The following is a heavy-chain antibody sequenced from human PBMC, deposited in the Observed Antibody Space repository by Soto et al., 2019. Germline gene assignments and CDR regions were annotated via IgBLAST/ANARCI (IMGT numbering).Heavy chain of an antibody. V-gene: IGHV1-69*08. J-gene: IGHJ4*02. Sequence: QVQLVQSGAEMRKPGSSVKVSCKASGDTFGSYTLSWLRRAPGLGLEWMARILPAHGIANYAQKFQDKVTITADMSTQTTYLEITSLNSDDTAVFFCAGDRGAVGFFDSWGQGTLATVSS. CDR3: AGDRGAVGFFDS. D-gene: IGHD6-25*01. CDR1: GDTFGSYT. CDR2: ILPAHGIA.